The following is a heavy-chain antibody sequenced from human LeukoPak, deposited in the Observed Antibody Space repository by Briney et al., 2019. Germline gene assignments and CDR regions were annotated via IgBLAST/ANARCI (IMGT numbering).Heavy chain of an antibody. CDR3: AKAATTPYCSSTSCLGVVDV. D-gene: IGHD2-2*01. Sequence: GGSLRFSCAASGFTFSSYAMSWVRQAPGKGLEWVSAISGSGGSTYYADSVKGRFNISRDNSKNTLYLQMNSLRAEDTAIYYCAKAATTPYCSSTSCLGVVDVWGKGTTVSVSS. CDR2: ISGSGGST. CDR1: GFTFSSYA. J-gene: IGHJ6*04. V-gene: IGHV3-23*01.